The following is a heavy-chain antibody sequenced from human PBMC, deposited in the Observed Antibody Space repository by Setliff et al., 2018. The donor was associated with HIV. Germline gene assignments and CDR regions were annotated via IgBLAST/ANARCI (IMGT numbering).Heavy chain of an antibody. Sequence: ASVKVSCKAPGDTFPKYYLHWVRQATGQGLEWMGIINPNGGRTTYAQKFQGRVTMTRAPSTSTVYMELSSLTSEDTAVYFCASGSRITVVSVLIYSRFDYWGQGTLVTVSS. V-gene: IGHV1-46*01. J-gene: IGHJ4*02. CDR3: ASGSRITVVSVLIYSRFDY. CDR2: INPNGGRT. CDR1: GDTFPKYY. D-gene: IGHD3-22*01.